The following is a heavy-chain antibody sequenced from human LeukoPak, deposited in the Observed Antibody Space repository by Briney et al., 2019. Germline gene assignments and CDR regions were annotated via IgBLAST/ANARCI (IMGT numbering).Heavy chain of an antibody. J-gene: IGHJ6*02. CDR3: ASALYYYYGMDV. D-gene: IGHD3-16*02. CDR1: SGSISIYY. V-gene: IGHV4-59*01. Sequence: SETLSLTCTVSSGSISIYYGSWMRQPPGEGLEWIGYIYYSVSTNYNRSRKRRVTIPVDNSNNECSLELSSVTAADTAVYYCASALYYYYGMDVPRQGTKLTVSS. CDR2: IYYSVST.